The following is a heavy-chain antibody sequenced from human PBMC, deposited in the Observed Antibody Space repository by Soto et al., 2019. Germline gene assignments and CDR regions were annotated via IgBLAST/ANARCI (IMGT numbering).Heavy chain of an antibody. V-gene: IGHV3-74*01. J-gene: IGHJ4*02. CDR1: GFTFSSYW. D-gene: IGHD3-10*01. Sequence: GGSLRLSCAASGFTFSSYWMHWVHQAPGKGLVWVSRINSDGSSTSYADSVKGRFTISRDNAKNTLYLQMNSLRAEDTAVYYCARDSIMFRGVTQYYFSYWGQGPLVTVSS. CDR2: INSDGSST. CDR3: ARDSIMFRGVTQYYFSY.